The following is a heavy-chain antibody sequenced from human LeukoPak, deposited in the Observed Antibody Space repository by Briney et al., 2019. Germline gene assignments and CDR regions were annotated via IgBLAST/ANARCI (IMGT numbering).Heavy chain of an antibody. D-gene: IGHD6-6*01. Sequence: SETLSLTCTVSGGSISSYYWSWIRQPPGKGLEWIGYIYYSGSTNYNPSLKSRVTISVDTSKNQFSLRLSSVTAADTAVYYCARLGDSSSSIRWGQGTLVTVSS. CDR1: GGSISSYY. CDR3: ARLGDSSSSIR. CDR2: IYYSGST. J-gene: IGHJ4*02. V-gene: IGHV4-59*08.